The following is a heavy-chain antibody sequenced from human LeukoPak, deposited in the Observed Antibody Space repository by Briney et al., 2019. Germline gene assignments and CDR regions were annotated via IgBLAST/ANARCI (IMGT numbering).Heavy chain of an antibody. CDR1: GFTFSSYW. D-gene: IGHD1-26*01. CDR3: AKGGGSYPGAFDI. J-gene: IGHJ3*02. Sequence: GGSLRLSCAASGFTFSSYWMSWVRQAPGKGLEWVANIKQDGSEKYYVDSVKGRFTISRDNAKNSLYLQMNSLRAEDTAVYYCAKGGGSYPGAFDIWGQGTMVTVSS. V-gene: IGHV3-7*01. CDR2: IKQDGSEK.